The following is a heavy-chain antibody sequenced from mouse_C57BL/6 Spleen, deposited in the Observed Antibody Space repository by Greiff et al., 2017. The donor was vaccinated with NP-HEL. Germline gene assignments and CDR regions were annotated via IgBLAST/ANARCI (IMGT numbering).Heavy chain of an antibody. J-gene: IGHJ1*03. V-gene: IGHV1-50*01. CDR1: GYTFTSYW. CDR2: IDPSDSYT. D-gene: IGHD2-4*01. CDR3: ARKGYDYDDYWYFDV. Sequence: QVQLQQPGAELVKPGASVKLSCKASGYTFTSYWMQWVKQRPGQGLEWIGEIDPSDSYTNYNQKFKGKATLTVDTSSSTAYMQLSSLTSEDSAVYYCARKGYDYDDYWYFDVWGTGTTVTVSS.